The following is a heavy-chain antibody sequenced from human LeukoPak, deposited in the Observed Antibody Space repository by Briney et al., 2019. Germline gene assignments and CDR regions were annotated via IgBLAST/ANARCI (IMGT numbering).Heavy chain of an antibody. CDR1: GFTVSSYA. J-gene: IGHJ4*02. Sequence: PGGSLRLSCAVSGFTVSSYAMHWVRQAPGKGLEWVTLISYDGSKKYYADYVKGRFTISRDNSKNTLYLQMNSLRAEDTAVYYCARNFRDGYNNSFDYWGQGTLVTVSS. V-gene: IGHV3-30*04. CDR2: ISYDGSKK. D-gene: IGHD5-24*01. CDR3: ARNFRDGYNNSFDY.